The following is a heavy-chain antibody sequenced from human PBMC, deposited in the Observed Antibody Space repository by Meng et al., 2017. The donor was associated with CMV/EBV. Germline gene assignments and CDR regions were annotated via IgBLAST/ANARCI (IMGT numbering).Heavy chain of an antibody. D-gene: IGHD3-22*01. CDR2: ISSSSSYI. CDR3: ARDQDSYYYDSSGYWDY. V-gene: IGHV3-21*04. CDR1: GFTFSSYS. J-gene: IGHJ4*02. Sequence: GGSLRLSCAASGFTFSSYSMNGVRQAPGKGLEWVSSISSSSSYIYYADSVKGRFTISRDNAKNSLYLQMNSLRAEDTALYYCARDQDSYYYDSSGYWDYWGQGTLVTVSS.